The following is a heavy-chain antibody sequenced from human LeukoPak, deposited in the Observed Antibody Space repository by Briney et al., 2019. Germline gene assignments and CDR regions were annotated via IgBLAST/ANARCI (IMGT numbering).Heavy chain of an antibody. D-gene: IGHD2-2*02. CDR3: ARGDVVVPAAISG. V-gene: IGHV3-7*01. CDR1: GFTFSSHW. Sequence: PGGSLRLSCAASGFTFSSHWMSWVRQAPGKGLEWVANIKEDGSEKNYVDSVKGRFTISRDNAKNSLYLQMNSLRAEDTAVYYCARGDVVVPAAISGWGQGTLVTVSS. J-gene: IGHJ4*02. CDR2: IKEDGSEK.